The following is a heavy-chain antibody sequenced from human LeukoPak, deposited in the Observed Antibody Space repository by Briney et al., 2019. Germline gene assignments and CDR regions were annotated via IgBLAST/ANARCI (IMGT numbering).Heavy chain of an antibody. D-gene: IGHD3-3*01. CDR2: ISGSGGST. Sequence: QSGGSLRLSCAASGFTFSSYAMSWVRQAPGKGLEWVSAISGSGGSTYYADSVKGRFTISRDNSKNTLYLQMNSLRAEDTAVYYCASRPNYDLWRAPGYYFDYWGQGTLVTVSS. J-gene: IGHJ4*02. V-gene: IGHV3-23*01. CDR3: ASRPNYDLWRAPGYYFDY. CDR1: GFTFSSYA.